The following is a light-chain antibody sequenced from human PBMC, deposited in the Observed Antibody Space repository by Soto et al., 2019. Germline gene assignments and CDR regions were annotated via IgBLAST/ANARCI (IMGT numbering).Light chain of an antibody. V-gene: IGLV1-51*01. CDR3: GTWDSSLSIVV. CDR1: SSNIGSTY. Sequence: QSVLTQPPSVSAAPGQKITISCSGSSSNIGSTYVSWFQQLPGTAPKLLIYDNNKRPSGIPDRFSGSKSGTSATLGITGLQTGDEADYYCGTWDSSLSIVVFGGGTQLTVL. J-gene: IGLJ2*01. CDR2: DNN.